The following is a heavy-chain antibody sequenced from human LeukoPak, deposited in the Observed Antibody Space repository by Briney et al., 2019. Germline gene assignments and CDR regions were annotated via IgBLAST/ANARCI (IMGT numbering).Heavy chain of an antibody. Sequence: GGSLRLSCAASGFTVSSNYMSWVRQAPGKGLEWVSVIYSGGSTYYADPVKGRFTISRDNSKNTLYLQMNSLRAEDTAVYYCARSLLDSSGYVFDYWGQGTLVTVSS. D-gene: IGHD3-22*01. V-gene: IGHV3-66*01. CDR1: GFTVSSNY. CDR3: ARSLLDSSGYVFDY. J-gene: IGHJ4*02. CDR2: IYSGGST.